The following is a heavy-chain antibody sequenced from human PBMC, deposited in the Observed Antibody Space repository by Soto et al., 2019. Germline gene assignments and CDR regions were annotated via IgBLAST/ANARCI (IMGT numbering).Heavy chain of an antibody. CDR1: GFTFSNYA. CDR2: ISYDGSNK. CDR3: ARGPPGYSYGYSA. D-gene: IGHD5-18*01. Sequence: GGSLRLSCSASGFTFSNYAMHWVRQAPGKGLEWVAVISYDGSNKYYTDSVKGRFTISRDNSKSTLYLQMNSLRAEDTAVYYCARGPPGYSYGYSAWGQGTLVTVSS. J-gene: IGHJ5*02. V-gene: IGHV3-30*04.